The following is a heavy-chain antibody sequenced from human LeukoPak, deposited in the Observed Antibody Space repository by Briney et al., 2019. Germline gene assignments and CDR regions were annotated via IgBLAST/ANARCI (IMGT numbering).Heavy chain of an antibody. D-gene: IGHD3-10*01. Sequence: SETLSLTCTVSGGSISSSSHYWGWIRQTPGKGLEWIGSIYYSGSTYYNPSLKSRVTISVDTSKNQFSLKLSSVAAADTAVYYCARRRAYYGSGSRYYYMDVWGKGTTVTISS. J-gene: IGHJ6*03. V-gene: IGHV4-39*07. CDR2: IYYSGST. CDR1: GGSISSSSHY. CDR3: ARRRAYYGSGSRYYYMDV.